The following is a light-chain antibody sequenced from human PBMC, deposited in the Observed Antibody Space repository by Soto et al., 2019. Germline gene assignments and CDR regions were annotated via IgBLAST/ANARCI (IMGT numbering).Light chain of an antibody. V-gene: IGLV2-14*01. J-gene: IGLJ2*01. CDR2: DVN. CDR3: SSYTISSTVV. CDR1: SSDVGGYDY. Sequence: QSALTQPASVSGSPGQSIAISCTGTSSDVGGYDYVSWYQQRPGKAPKLMIYDVNNRPSGDSNRFSGSKSGNTASLTISGLHAEDEADYYCSSYTISSTVVFGGGTKLTVL.